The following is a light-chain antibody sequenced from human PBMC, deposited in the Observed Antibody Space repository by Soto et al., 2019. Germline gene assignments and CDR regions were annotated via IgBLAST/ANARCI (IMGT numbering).Light chain of an antibody. J-gene: IGLJ1*01. CDR1: SSDVGGYNY. CDR3: SSYTSSSTLLYV. CDR2: DVS. V-gene: IGLV2-14*01. Sequence: QSALTQPASVSGSPGQTITISCTGTSSDVGGYNYVSWYQQHPGKAPKLIIYDVSNRPSGVSNRLSGSKSGNTASLTISGLQAEDEADYYCSSYTSSSTLLYVFGTGTKLTVL.